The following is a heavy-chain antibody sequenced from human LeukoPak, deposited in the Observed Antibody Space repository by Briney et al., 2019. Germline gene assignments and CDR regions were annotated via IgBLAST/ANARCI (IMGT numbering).Heavy chain of an antibody. J-gene: IGHJ4*02. Sequence: ASVKVSCTASGYSFTSYYMHWVREPPGQGLEWMGIINPSGGSRSYAQKFHGRVTMTRATSTSTVYMELSRQSSEDTGVYYCAREEEMATIPFFDSWGQRSLVGVSP. CDR2: INPSGGSR. D-gene: IGHD5-24*01. CDR3: AREEEMATIPFFDS. CDR1: GYSFTSYY. V-gene: IGHV1-46*01.